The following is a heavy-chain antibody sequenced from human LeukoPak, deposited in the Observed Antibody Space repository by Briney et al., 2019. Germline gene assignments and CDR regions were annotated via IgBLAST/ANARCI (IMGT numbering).Heavy chain of an antibody. V-gene: IGHV1-24*01. CDR2: FDPEDGET. D-gene: IGHD3-22*01. J-gene: IGHJ4*02. CDR1: GYTLTELS. Sequence: GASVKVSCKVSGYTLTELSMHWVRQAPGKGLEWMGGFDPEDGETIYAQKFQGRVTMTEDTSTDTAYMELSSLRSEDTSVYYCATANDGSGYPPPYDYWGQGTLVTVSS. CDR3: ATANDGSGYPPPYDY.